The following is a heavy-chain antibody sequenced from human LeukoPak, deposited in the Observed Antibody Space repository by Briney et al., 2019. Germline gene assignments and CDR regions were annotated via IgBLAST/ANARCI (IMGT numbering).Heavy chain of an antibody. J-gene: IGHJ4*02. CDR1: GGSFSDYF. CDR2: INHTGRT. V-gene: IGHV4-34*01. CDR3: ARRSYDGSGYYYVDY. Sequence: SETLSLTCAVYGGSFSDYFWSWIRQPPGKGLEWIGEINHTGRTNYDPSLKSRVTISVDTSKNQFSLRLTSVTAADTAVYYCARRSYDGSGYYYVDYWGQGTLVTVSS. D-gene: IGHD3-22*01.